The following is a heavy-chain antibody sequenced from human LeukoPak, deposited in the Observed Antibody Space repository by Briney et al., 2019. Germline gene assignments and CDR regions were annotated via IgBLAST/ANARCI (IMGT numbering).Heavy chain of an antibody. D-gene: IGHD3-3*01. CDR1: GGPISSYY. V-gene: IGHV4-59*01. Sequence: PSETLSLTCTVSGGPISSYYWSWIRQPPGKGLEWIGYIYNSGSTNYNPSLKSRVTISVDTSKNQFSLEVSSVTAADTAVYYCARGGSRPSYYDIWSGLDYWGQGTLVIVSA. CDR3: ARGGSRPSYYDIWSGLDY. J-gene: IGHJ4*02. CDR2: IYNSGST.